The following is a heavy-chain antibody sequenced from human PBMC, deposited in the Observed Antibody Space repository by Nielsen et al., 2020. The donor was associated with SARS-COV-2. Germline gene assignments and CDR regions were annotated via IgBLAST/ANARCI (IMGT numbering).Heavy chain of an antibody. CDR2: ISYDGSNK. J-gene: IGHJ5*02. Sequence: GESLKISCAASGFTFSSYGMHWVRQAPGKGLEWVAVISYDGSNKYYADSVKGRFTISRDNSKNTLYLQMNSLRAEDTAVYYCAKEGQEWELLGWFDPWGQGTLVTVSS. CDR1: GFTFSSYG. D-gene: IGHD1-26*01. V-gene: IGHV3-30*18. CDR3: AKEGQEWELLGWFDP.